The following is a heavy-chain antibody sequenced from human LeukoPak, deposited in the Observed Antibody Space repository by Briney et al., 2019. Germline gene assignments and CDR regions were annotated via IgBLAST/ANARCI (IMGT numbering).Heavy chain of an antibody. CDR3: ARASFNVVFGNWFDP. Sequence: EASETLSLTCTASSGSIGSSSKYWGWIRQAPGKGLEWIGNVYYSESTFYNPSLKSRATISVDTSKNQFSLKLRSVTAADTAIYYCARASFNVVFGNWFDPWGQGTLVTVSS. V-gene: IGHV4-39*01. CDR2: VYYSEST. CDR1: SGSIGSSSKY. D-gene: IGHD2-8*01. J-gene: IGHJ5*02.